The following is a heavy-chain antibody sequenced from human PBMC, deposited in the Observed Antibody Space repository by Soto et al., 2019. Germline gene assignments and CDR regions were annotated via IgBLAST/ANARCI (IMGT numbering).Heavy chain of an antibody. D-gene: IGHD3-22*01. Sequence: GGSLRLSCAASGLTFSRYGMHLVRQAQGKGLEWVGVISYDGSNKYYADSVKGRFTISRDNSKNTLYLQMNSLRAEDTAVYYCAKDRMAYYYDSSGPLFDYWGQGT. CDR3: AKDRMAYYYDSSGPLFDY. V-gene: IGHV3-30*18. J-gene: IGHJ4*02. CDR2: ISYDGSNK. CDR1: GLTFSRYG.